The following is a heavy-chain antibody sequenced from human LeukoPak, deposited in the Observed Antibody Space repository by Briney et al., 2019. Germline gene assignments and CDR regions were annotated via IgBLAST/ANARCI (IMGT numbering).Heavy chain of an antibody. CDR2: ISGSGGST. V-gene: IGHV3-23*01. CDR1: GFSFSSYA. D-gene: IGHD3-10*01. Sequence: QPGGSLRLSCAASGFSFSSYAMSWVRQAPGKGLEWVSAISGSGGSTYYADSVKGRFTISRDNSKNTLYLQMNSLRAEDTAVYYCAKDPHMVRGVIITSYWGQGTLVTVSS. CDR3: AKDPHMVRGVIITSY. J-gene: IGHJ4*02.